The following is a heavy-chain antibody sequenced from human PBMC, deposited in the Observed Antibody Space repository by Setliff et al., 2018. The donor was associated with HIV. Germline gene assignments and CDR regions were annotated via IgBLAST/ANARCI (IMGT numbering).Heavy chain of an antibody. Sequence: PSETLSLTCAVSGYSISSGYYGGWIRQTPGKGLEWIGSMYHGASTYYNPSPKSRVTISVDTSKNQFSLKLTSMTAADTAVYYCAIGYGYGQGCFDHWGQGIRVTVSS. V-gene: IGHV4-38-2*01. CDR1: GYSISSGYY. CDR2: MYHGAST. CDR3: AIGYGYGQGCFDH. J-gene: IGHJ4*02. D-gene: IGHD2-2*03.